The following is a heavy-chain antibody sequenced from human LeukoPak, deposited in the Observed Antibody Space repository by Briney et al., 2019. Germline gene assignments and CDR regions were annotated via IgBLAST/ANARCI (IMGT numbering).Heavy chain of an antibody. D-gene: IGHD3-9*01. CDR1: GASISSSRYY. V-gene: IGHV4-39*01. CDR3: ASLTDDILTGYLYYFDY. Sequence: PSETLSLTCTVSGASISSSRYYWGWIRQPPGKGLEWIGSISYSGTTYYNPSLKSRGSISVDTSRNQFSLKLSSVTAPDTAVYYCASLTDDILTGYLYYFDYWGQGTLVTVSS. J-gene: IGHJ4*02. CDR2: ISYSGTT.